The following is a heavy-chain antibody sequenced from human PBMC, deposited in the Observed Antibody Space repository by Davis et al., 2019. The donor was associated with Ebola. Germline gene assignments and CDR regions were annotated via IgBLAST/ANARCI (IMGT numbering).Heavy chain of an antibody. CDR2: LSSHDKA. V-gene: IGHV3-23*01. CDR1: GFSFNMYA. D-gene: IGHD1/OR15-1a*01. CDR3: AKEDTILDMWRPLEH. Sequence: GESLKISCAASGFSFNMYAMTWVRQAPGKGLEWVAALSSHDKAYYADSVRGRFSISRDNSKNTLYLQMNSLRVEDTAVYYCAKEDTILDMWRPLEHWGQGTLVTVSS. J-gene: IGHJ4*02.